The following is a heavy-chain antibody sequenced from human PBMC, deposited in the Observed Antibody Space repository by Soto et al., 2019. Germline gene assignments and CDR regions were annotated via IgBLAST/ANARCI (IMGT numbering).Heavy chain of an antibody. CDR1: GFTFSSYG. V-gene: IGHV3-30*18. CDR2: ISYDGSNK. D-gene: IGHD1-26*01. CDR3: AKDVMIRYSGSFDY. J-gene: IGHJ4*02. Sequence: GGSLRLSYAASGFTFSSYGMHWVRQAPGKGLEWVAVISYDGSNKYYADSVKGRFTISRDNSKNTLYLQMNSLRAEDTAVYYCAKDVMIRYSGSFDYWGQGTLVTVSS.